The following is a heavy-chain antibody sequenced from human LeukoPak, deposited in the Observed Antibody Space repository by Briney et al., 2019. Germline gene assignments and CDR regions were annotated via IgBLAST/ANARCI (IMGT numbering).Heavy chain of an antibody. V-gene: IGHV1-2*06. CDR1: GYTSTGYY. Sequence: ASVKVSCKASGYTSTGYYMHWVRQAPGQGLEWMGRINPNSGGTNYAQRFQGRVTMTRDTSISTAYMELSRLRSDDTAVYYCARASSGWYGIDDYWGQGTQVTVSS. D-gene: IGHD6-19*01. J-gene: IGHJ4*02. CDR3: ARASSGWYGIDDY. CDR2: INPNSGGT.